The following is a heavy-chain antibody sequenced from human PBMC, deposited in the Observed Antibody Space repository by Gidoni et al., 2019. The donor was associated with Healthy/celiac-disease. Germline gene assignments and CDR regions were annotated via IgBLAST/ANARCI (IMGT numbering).Heavy chain of an antibody. Sequence: EVQLVESGGGLVQPGGSLRLSCAASGFTFSSYEMNWVRQAPGKGLEWVSYISSSGSTIYYADSVKGRFTISRDNAKNSLYLQMNSLRAEDTAVYYCARQPIPYGDYENWYFDLWGRGTLVTVSS. CDR1: GFTFSSYE. D-gene: IGHD4-17*01. J-gene: IGHJ2*01. CDR2: ISSSGSTI. CDR3: ARQPIPYGDYENWYFDL. V-gene: IGHV3-48*03.